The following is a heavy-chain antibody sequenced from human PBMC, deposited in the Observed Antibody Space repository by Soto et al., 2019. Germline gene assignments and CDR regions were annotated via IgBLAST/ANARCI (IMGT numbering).Heavy chain of an antibody. V-gene: IGHV3-48*03. D-gene: IGHD3-22*01. CDR3: ASWYYDSSGNFDY. J-gene: IGHJ4*02. CDR2: ISSSGSTI. Sequence: PGGSLRLSCAASGFTFSSYEMNWVRQAPGKGLEWASYISSSGSTIYYADSVKGRFTISRDNAKNSLYLQMNSLRAEDTAVYYCASWYYDSSGNFDYWGQGTLVTVSS. CDR1: GFTFSSYE.